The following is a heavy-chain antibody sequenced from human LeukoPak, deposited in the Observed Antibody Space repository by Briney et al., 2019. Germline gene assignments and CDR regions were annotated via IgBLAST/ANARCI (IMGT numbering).Heavy chain of an antibody. D-gene: IGHD1-20*01. V-gene: IGHV4-4*09. Sequence: SETLSPTCTVSGDSISSHYWSWIRQPPGKGLEWIGYIYTNRSTDYNPSLKSRVTISADTSKNQFSMRLSSVTAADTAMYYCASEYRPNRYNWNDVSIESGLDYWGREPWSPSPQ. CDR2: IYTNRST. CDR3: ASEYRPNRYNWNDVSIESGLDY. CDR1: GDSISSHY. J-gene: IGHJ4*02.